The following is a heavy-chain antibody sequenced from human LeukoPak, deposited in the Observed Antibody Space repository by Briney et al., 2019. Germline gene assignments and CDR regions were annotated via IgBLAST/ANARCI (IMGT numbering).Heavy chain of an antibody. CDR3: ARGELRVMVYRLYYMDV. V-gene: IGHV1-2*02. D-gene: IGHD2-8*01. CDR2: INPNSGDT. CDR1: GYSFTGYY. J-gene: IGHJ6*03. Sequence: ASVKVSCKASGYSFTGYYMHWVRQAPGQGLEWMGWINPNSGDTKYAQKFQGRVTMTRDTSISTAYMELTRLRSDDTAVYYCARGELRVMVYRLYYMDVWGKGTTVTVSS.